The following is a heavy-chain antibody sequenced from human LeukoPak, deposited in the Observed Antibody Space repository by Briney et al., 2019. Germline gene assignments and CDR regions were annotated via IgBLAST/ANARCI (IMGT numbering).Heavy chain of an antibody. Sequence: PSETLSLTFTLSGGSNTSSGYFWGWIRQPPGKGLEWIGSIPYSGITYYNPSLKSRVTMSVDSPKNQFSLKLSSVTAADTAVYYCARRVATTGRVSFDYWGQGTLVTVSS. CDR3: ARRVATTGRVSFDY. V-gene: IGHV4-39*01. CDR1: GGSNTSSGYF. J-gene: IGHJ4*02. CDR2: IPYSGIT. D-gene: IGHD1/OR15-1a*01.